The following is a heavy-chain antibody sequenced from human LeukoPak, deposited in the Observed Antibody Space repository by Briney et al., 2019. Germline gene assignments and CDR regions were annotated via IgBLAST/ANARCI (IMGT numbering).Heavy chain of an antibody. D-gene: IGHD5-12*01. Sequence: GASVKVSCKASGYTFNDYYIHWVRQAPGQGLEWMGWINPDSGGTKYAQKFQGRVTMTRGTSIRTVYMELSRLTYDDTAVFYCTREARAGNWFDPWGQGTLVTVSS. CDR1: GYTFNDYY. J-gene: IGHJ5*02. CDR3: TREARAGNWFDP. CDR2: INPDSGGT. V-gene: IGHV1-2*02.